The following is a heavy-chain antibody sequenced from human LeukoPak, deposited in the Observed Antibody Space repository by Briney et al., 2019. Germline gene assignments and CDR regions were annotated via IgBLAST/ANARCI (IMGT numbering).Heavy chain of an antibody. Sequence: SVKVSCKASGGTFSSYAISWVRQAPGQGLEWMGGIIPIFGTANYAQKFQGRVTITADESTSTAYMELSSLRSEDTAVYYCAREIGETYYYGSGSYLGYWGQGTLVTVSS. J-gene: IGHJ4*02. CDR1: GGTFSSYA. D-gene: IGHD3-10*01. CDR2: IIPIFGTA. CDR3: AREIGETYYYGSGSYLGY. V-gene: IGHV1-69*13.